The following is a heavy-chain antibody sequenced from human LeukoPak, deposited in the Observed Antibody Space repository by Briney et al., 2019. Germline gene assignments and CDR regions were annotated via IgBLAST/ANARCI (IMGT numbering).Heavy chain of an antibody. CDR1: GYTFTGYY. CDR3: ARARSLGIHYYFDY. J-gene: IGHJ4*02. CDR2: INPNSGGT. Sequence: ASVKVSCKASGYTFTGYYMHWVRQAPGQGLERMGWINPNSGGTNYAQKFQGRVTMTRDTSISTAYMELSRLRSDDTAVYYCARARSLGIHYYFDYWGQGTLVTVSS. D-gene: IGHD1-26*01. V-gene: IGHV1-2*02.